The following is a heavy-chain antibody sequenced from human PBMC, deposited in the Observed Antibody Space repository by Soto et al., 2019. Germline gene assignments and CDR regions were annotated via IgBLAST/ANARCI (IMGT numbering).Heavy chain of an antibody. CDR2: ISYDGSNK. D-gene: IGHD4-17*01. CDR1: GFTFSYYG. CDR3: AKDPYYGGNRRYFDY. Sequence: GGSLRLSCAASGFTFSYYGMHWVRQAPGKGLEWVAVISYDGSNKYYADSVKGRFTISRDNSKNTLYLQMNSLRAEDTAVYYCAKDPYYGGNRRYFDYWGQGTLVTVSS. V-gene: IGHV3-30*18. J-gene: IGHJ4*02.